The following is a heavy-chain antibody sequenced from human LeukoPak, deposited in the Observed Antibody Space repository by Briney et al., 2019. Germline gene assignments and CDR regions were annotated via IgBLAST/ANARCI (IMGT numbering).Heavy chain of an antibody. CDR3: ARDILFRYYYDSSPHWYFDL. J-gene: IGHJ2*01. CDR2: IYYTGST. CDR1: GGSVSSRPHF. D-gene: IGHD3-22*01. Sequence: SEALSLTCTVPGGSVSSRPHFWAWIRQTPGKGLEWIGTIYYTGSTNYNPSLKSRVTISVDTSKNQFSLKLSSVTAADTAVYYCARDILFRYYYDSSPHWYFDLWGRGTLVTVSS. V-gene: IGHV4-39*07.